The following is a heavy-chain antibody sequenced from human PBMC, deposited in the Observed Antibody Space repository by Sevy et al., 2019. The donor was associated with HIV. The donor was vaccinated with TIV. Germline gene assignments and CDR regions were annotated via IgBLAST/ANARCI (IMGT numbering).Heavy chain of an antibody. J-gene: IGHJ6*02. V-gene: IGHV1-69*13. CDR3: ARDSQARKYSGYDRPSYYYYGMDV. CDR1: GGTFSSYA. CDR2: IIPIFGTA. Sequence: ASVKVSCKASGGTFSSYAISWVRQAPGQGLEWMGGIIPIFGTANYAQKFQGRVTITADESTSTAYMELSSLRSEDTAVYYCARDSQARKYSGYDRPSYYYYGMDVWGQGTTATVSS. D-gene: IGHD5-12*01.